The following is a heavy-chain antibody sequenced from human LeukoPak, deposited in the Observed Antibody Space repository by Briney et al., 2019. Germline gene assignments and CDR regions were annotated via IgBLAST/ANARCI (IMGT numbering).Heavy chain of an antibody. J-gene: IGHJ4*02. Sequence: SETLSLTCIVSGGSISSYYWSWIRQPPGKALEWIGYTYSSGTFNYNPSLKSRLTISVDTSKNQFSLKLRFVTAADTAVYFCARVFSGWSFDYWGQGTLVTVSS. CDR2: TYSSGTF. D-gene: IGHD6-19*01. V-gene: IGHV4-59*01. CDR3: ARVFSGWSFDY. CDR1: GGSISSYY.